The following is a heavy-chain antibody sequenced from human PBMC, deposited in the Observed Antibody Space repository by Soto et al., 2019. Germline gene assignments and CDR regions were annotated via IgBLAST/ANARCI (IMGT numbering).Heavy chain of an antibody. CDR1: GYTFTKYG. CDR2: INAGNGNT. CDR3: AGYYYGSGSSDAFDI. D-gene: IGHD3-10*01. J-gene: IGHJ3*02. Sequence: GASVKVSCKASGYTFTKYGISWVRQAPGQGLEWMGWINAGNGNTKYSQKFQGRVTITRDTSASTAYMELSSLRSEDTAVYYCAGYYYGSGSSDAFDIWGQGTMVTVSS. V-gene: IGHV1-3*01.